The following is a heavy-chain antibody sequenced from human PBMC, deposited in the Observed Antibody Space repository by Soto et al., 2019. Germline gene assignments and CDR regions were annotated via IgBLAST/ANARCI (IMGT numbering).Heavy chain of an antibody. CDR3: ARSRSGLRGYFDY. V-gene: IGHV4-59*01. J-gene: IGHJ4*02. CDR2: IYYSGST. Sequence: SETLSLTCTVSGGSISSYYWSWIRQPPGKGLEWIGYIYYSGSTNYNPSLKSRVTISVDTSKNQFSLKLSSVTAADTAVYYCARSRSGLRGYFDYWGQGTLVTVSA. D-gene: IGHD4-17*01. CDR1: GGSISSYY.